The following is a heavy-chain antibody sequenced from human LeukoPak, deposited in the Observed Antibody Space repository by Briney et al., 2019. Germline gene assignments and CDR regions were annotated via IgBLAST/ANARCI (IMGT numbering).Heavy chain of an antibody. V-gene: IGHV1-8*01. D-gene: IGHD6-19*01. J-gene: IGHJ4*02. CDR2: MNPNSGNT. CDR3: ARGWKHPGYSSGWTPHDY. Sequence: ASVKVSCKASGYTFTSYDINWVRQATGQGLEWMGWMNPNSGNTGYAQKFQGRVTMTRNTSISTAYMELSSLRSEDTAVYYCARGWKHPGYSSGWTPHDYWGQGTLVTVSS. CDR1: GYTFTSYD.